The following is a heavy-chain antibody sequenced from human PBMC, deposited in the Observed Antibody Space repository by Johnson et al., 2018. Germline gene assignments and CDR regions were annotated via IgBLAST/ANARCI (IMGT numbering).Heavy chain of an antibody. J-gene: IGHJ6*03. CDR2: IIPILGIA. V-gene: IGHV1-69*02. D-gene: IGHD3-10*01. CDR3: ARGGTMVRGRMNYYMDV. Sequence: QVQLVQSGAEVKKPGSSVKVSCKASGGTFSSYTISWVRQAPGQGLEWMGRIIPILGIANYAQKFQGRVTITADKSTSTAYMELSSLRSEDTAVYYCARGGTMVRGRMNYYMDVWGKGTTVTVSS. CDR1: GGTFSSYT.